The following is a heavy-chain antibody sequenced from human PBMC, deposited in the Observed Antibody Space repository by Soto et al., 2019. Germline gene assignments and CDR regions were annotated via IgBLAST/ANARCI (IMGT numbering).Heavy chain of an antibody. J-gene: IGHJ4*02. D-gene: IGHD4-17*01. CDR2: ITAGGDGT. V-gene: IGHV3-48*03. CDR3: VRDDGFDYGDSTFDH. CDR1: GFSFRNYE. Sequence: EVQLVESGGDLVQPGGSLSLSCAASGFSFRNYETNWVRQAPGKGLEWVAFITAGGDGTYYAGSVRGRFTVSRDNVKSSLQFEMDRLRAADTAVYYCVRDDGFDYGDSTFDHWGLGTLVTVSS.